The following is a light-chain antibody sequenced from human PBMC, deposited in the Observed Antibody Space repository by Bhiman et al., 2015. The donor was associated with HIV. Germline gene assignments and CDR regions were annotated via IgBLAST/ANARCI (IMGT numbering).Light chain of an antibody. CDR1: SDNIERNQ. J-gene: IGLJ1*01. Sequence: QSVLTQPPSMSAAPGQSVSISCSGSSDNIERNQVIWLRQVPGAAPTVLIIFNNRRPSGVPDRFSGSRSGTSATLGITGLQTGDEADYYCGTWDRSLSAGGVFGTGTKVTVL. CDR2: FNN. CDR3: GTWDRSLSAGGV. V-gene: IGLV1-51*01.